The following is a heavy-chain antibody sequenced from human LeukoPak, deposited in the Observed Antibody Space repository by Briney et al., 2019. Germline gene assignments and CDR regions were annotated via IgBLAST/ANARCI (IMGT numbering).Heavy chain of an antibody. CDR2: IYHSGST. V-gene: IGHV4-30-2*01. D-gene: IGHD3-10*01. J-gene: IGHJ4*02. Sequence: SETLSLTCAVSGGSISSGGYSWNWIRQPPGKGLEWIGCIYHSGSTYYNPSLKSRVTISVDRSKNQFSLKLSSVTAADTAVYYCAKGYYYGSGTYADPFDYWGQGTLVTVSS. CDR1: GGSISSGGYS. CDR3: AKGYYYGSGTYADPFDY.